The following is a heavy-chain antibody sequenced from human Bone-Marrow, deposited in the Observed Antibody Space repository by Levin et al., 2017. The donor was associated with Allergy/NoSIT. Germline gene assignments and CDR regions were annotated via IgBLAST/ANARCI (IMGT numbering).Heavy chain of an antibody. CDR3: ARRVAAAGIDGDNWFDP. CDR2: IYYSGST. CDR1: GGSISSSSYY. J-gene: IGHJ5*02. V-gene: IGHV4-39*01. Sequence: SQTPSLTCTVSGGSISSSSYYWGWIRQPPGKGLEWIGSIYYSGSTYYNPSLKSRVTISVDTSKNQFSLKLSSVTAADTAVYYCARRVAAAGIDGDNWFDPWGQGTLVTVSA. D-gene: IGHD6-13*01.